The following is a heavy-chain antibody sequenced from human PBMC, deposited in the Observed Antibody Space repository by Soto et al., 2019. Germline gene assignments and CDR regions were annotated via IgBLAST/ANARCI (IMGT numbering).Heavy chain of an antibody. CDR1: GASITNFY. D-gene: IGHD3-16*01. CDR3: ARGGAYYVDA. CDR2: IYTRGST. J-gene: IGHJ4*02. V-gene: IGHV4-4*07. Sequence: QVQLQESGPGLVKPSETLSLACPVSGASITNFYWSWIRQSARKGLEWIGRIYTRGSTDYNPSLKSRVTMSIDTSKNQLSLALTSVTAADTAVYYCARGGAYYVDAWGQGILVTVSS.